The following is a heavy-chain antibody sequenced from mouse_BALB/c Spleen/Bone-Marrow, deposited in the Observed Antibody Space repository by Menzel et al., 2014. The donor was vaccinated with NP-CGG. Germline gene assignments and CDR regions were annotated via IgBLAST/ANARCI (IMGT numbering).Heavy chain of an antibody. Sequence: SGPELVKPGASVKVSCTASGYLFTDYNIYWVKQSPGKSLEWLGYIDPYNGATSYNQRFKGKATLTVDKSSSTAFMHLNGLTSEDSAVYCCARGTRYGYDGFDCWGQGTTLTVSS. CDR2: IDPYNGAT. CDR1: GYLFTDYN. J-gene: IGHJ2*01. CDR3: ARGTRYGYDGFDC. V-gene: IGHV1S135*01. D-gene: IGHD2-2*01.